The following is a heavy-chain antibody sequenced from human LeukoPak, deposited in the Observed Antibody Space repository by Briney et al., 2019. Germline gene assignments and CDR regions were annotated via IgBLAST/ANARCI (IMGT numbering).Heavy chain of an antibody. CDR3: ARGLYSSSWYGDNWFDP. J-gene: IGHJ5*02. CDR2: IYTSGST. V-gene: IGHV4-4*07. D-gene: IGHD6-13*01. Sequence: SETLSLTCTVSGGSISSYYWSWIRQPAGKGLEWIGRIYTSGSTNYNPSLKSRVTMSVDTSKNQFSLKLSSVTAADTAVYYCARGLYSSSWYGDNWFDPWGQGTLVTVSS. CDR1: GGSISSYY.